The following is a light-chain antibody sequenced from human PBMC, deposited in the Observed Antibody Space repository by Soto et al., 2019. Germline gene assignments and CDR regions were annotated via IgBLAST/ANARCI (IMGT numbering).Light chain of an antibody. V-gene: IGKV1-5*01. Sequence: IRMTQSPSTLSASVGDRVTITCRASQSISSWLAWYQQKPGKAPKLLIYGASSLESGVPSRFSGSGSGTEFTLTISSLQPDDFATYYCQQYNSYPWTFGQGTKVDNK. J-gene: IGKJ1*01. CDR1: QSISSW. CDR2: GAS. CDR3: QQYNSYPWT.